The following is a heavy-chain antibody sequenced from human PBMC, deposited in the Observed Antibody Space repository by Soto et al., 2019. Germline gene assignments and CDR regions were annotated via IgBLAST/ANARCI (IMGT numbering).Heavy chain of an antibody. V-gene: IGHV3-33*01. CDR2: VAYDGSEK. CDR3: ARYCSGGTCYGGGLDY. Sequence: ESGGGVVQPGRSLRLSCAASGFAFRSFGMHWVRQAPGKGLEWVALVAYDGSEKYYGDSVKGRFTISRDSSKNTVHLQMDSLRVEDTAVYFCARYCSGGTCYGGGLDYWGQGTLVTVSS. CDR1: GFAFRSFG. J-gene: IGHJ4*02. D-gene: IGHD2-15*01.